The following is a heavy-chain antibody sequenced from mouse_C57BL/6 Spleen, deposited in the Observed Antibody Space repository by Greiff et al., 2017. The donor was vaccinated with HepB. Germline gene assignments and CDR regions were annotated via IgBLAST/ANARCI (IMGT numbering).Heavy chain of an antibody. D-gene: IGHD2-4*01. V-gene: IGHV1-15*01. CDR3: TRAYDYDPAWFAY. Sequence: QVQLQQSGDELVRPGASVTLSCKASGYTFTDYEMHWVKQTPVHGLEWIGAIDPETGGTAYNQKFKGKAILTADKSSSTAYMELRSLTSEDSAVYYCTRAYDYDPAWFAYWGQGTLVTVSA. CDR2: IDPETGGT. CDR1: GYTFTDYE. J-gene: IGHJ3*01.